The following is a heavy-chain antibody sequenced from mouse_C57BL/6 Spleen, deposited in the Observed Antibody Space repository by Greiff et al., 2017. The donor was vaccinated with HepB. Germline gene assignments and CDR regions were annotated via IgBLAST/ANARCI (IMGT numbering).Heavy chain of an antibody. V-gene: IGHV1-55*01. Sequence: QVQLQQPGAELVKPGASVKMSCKASGYTFTSYWITWVKQRPGQGLEWIGDIYPGSGSTNYNEKFKSKATLTVDTSSSTAYMQLSSLTSEDSAVYYCAREGGYYDYAVGGALAYWGQGTSVTVSS. CDR2: IYPGSGST. CDR1: GYTFTSYW. CDR3: AREGGYYDYAVGGALAY. D-gene: IGHD2-4*01. J-gene: IGHJ4*01.